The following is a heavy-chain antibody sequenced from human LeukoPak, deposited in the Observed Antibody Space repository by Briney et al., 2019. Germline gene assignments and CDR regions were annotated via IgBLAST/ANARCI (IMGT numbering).Heavy chain of an antibody. D-gene: IGHD3-9*01. Sequence: PGRSLRLSFAASGITFSSYGMHWVRHSPCKWLDSVAVISYDGSNNYYSDAVKGRFAISRDNSKNTLYLQMNSLRAEDTAVYYCAKDLGYFFTQKTAYDIYYYYGMDVWGQGTTVTVSS. CDR1: GITFSSYG. CDR2: ISYDGSNN. V-gene: IGHV3-30*18. J-gene: IGHJ6*02. CDR3: AKDLGYFFTQKTAYDIYYYYGMDV.